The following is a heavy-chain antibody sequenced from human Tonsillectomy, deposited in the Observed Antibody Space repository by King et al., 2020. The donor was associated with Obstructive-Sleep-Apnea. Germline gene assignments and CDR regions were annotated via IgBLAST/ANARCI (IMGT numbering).Heavy chain of an antibody. V-gene: IGHV3-23*04. CDR3: AKDLMITFGELIVGPY. D-gene: IGHD3-16*02. Sequence: VQLVESGGGLVQPGGSLRLSCAASGFTFSNYAMSWVRQAPGKGLEWVSAISGSGGTTYYADSVKGRFTISRDNSKNTLSLQMNSLRAEDTAVYYCAKDLMITFGELIVGPYWGQGTLVTVSS. CDR2: ISGSGGTT. J-gene: IGHJ4*02. CDR1: GFTFSNYA.